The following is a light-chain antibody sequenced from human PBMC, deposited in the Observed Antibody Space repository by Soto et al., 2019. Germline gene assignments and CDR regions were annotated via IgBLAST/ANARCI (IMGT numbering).Light chain of an antibody. Sequence: DIQMTQYPSSLSATVGDRVTITCRASQSISSYLNWYQQKPGKARKLLIYAASSLQSGVPSRFSGSGSGTDFTLTISSLQPEDFATYYCQQSYSTPRTFGQGTKVDI. V-gene: IGKV1-39*01. CDR1: QSISSY. J-gene: IGKJ1*01. CDR3: QQSYSTPRT. CDR2: AAS.